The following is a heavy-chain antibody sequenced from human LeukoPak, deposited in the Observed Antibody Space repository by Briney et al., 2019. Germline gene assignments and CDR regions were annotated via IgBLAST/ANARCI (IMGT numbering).Heavy chain of an antibody. D-gene: IGHD3-22*01. J-gene: IGHJ3*02. CDR3: AIYDSSGYDAFDI. Sequence: ESSETLSLXCTVSGYSISSGYYWGWIRQPPGKGLEWIGSIYHSGSTYYNPSLKSRVTISVDTSKNQFSLKLSSVTAADTAVYYCAIYDSSGYDAFDIWGQGTMVTVSS. CDR1: GYSISSGYY. V-gene: IGHV4-38-2*02. CDR2: IYHSGST.